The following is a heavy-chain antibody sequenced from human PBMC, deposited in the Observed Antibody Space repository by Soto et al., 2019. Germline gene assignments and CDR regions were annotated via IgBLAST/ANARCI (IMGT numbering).Heavy chain of an antibody. CDR3: ARSPYDFWSGDYYYYYMDV. V-gene: IGHV1-18*01. D-gene: IGHD3-3*01. CDR2: ISAYNGNT. J-gene: IGHJ6*03. Sequence: GASVKVSCKASGYTFTSYGISWVRQAPGQGLEWMGWISAYNGNTNYAQKLQGRVTMTTDTSTSTAYMELRSLRSDDTAVYYCARSPYDFWSGDYYYYYMDVWGKGTTVTNSS. CDR1: GYTFTSYG.